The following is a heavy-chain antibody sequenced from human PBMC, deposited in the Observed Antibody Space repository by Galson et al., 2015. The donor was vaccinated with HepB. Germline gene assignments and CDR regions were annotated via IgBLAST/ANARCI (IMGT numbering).Heavy chain of an antibody. Sequence: SLRLSCAASGFIFSNYRMSWVRQAPGKGLEWVSSISGSGGSTYYADSVRGRFTISRDNSKDALYLQMISLRAEDTAVYYCARAPWNYFEYWGQGTLVTVSS. CDR2: ISGSGGST. V-gene: IGHV3-23*01. CDR1: GFIFSNYR. J-gene: IGHJ4*02. CDR3: ARAPWNYFEY.